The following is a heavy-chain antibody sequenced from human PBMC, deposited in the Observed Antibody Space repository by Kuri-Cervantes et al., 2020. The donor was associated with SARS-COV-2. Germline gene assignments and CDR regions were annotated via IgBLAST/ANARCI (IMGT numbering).Heavy chain of an antibody. CDR3: AKDVGYQLLSENYFDY. J-gene: IGHJ4*02. V-gene: IGHV3-23*01. Sequence: GGSLRLSCAASGFTFSSYAMSWVRQAPGKGLEWVSAISGSGGSTYYADSVKGRFTISRDNSKNMLYLQMNSLRAEDTAVYYCAKDVGYQLLSENYFDYWGQGTLVTVSS. CDR1: GFTFSSYA. CDR2: ISGSGGST. D-gene: IGHD2-2*01.